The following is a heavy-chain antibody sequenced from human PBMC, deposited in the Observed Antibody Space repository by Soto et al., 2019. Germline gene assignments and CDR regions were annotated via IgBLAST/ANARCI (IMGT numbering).Heavy chain of an antibody. CDR3: ARGRTHWYFDL. J-gene: IGHJ2*01. CDR1: GGSVSSGDYY. CDR2: IYYGGSP. Sequence: QVQLQESGPGLVKPSQTLSLTCTVSGGSVSSGDYYWSWIRQHPGKGLEWIGYIYYGGSPYYHPSLKSRVTISADTSKNQFSLRLSSATAADTAVYYCARGRTHWYFDLWGRGTLVTVSS. V-gene: IGHV4-31*03.